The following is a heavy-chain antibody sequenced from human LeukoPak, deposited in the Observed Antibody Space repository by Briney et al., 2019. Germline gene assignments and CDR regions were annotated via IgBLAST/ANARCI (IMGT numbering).Heavy chain of an antibody. V-gene: IGHV3-21*01. CDR1: GFTFSSYS. CDR3: ARDRGVGAPWLDAFDI. Sequence: KSGGSLRLSCAASGFTFSSYSMNWVRQAPGKGLEWVSSISSSSSYIYYADSVKGRFTIPRDNAKNSLYLQMNSLRAEDTAVYYCARDRGVGAPWLDAFDIWGQGTMVTVSS. CDR2: ISSSSSYI. J-gene: IGHJ3*02. D-gene: IGHD1-26*01.